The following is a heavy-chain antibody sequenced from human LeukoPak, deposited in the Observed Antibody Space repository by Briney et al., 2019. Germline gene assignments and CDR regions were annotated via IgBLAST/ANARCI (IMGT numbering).Heavy chain of an antibody. CDR3: AKGSRGSRPYYFDY. CDR2: ISDSGTST. D-gene: IGHD3-16*01. CDR1: GFTFSSYA. V-gene: IGHV3-23*01. J-gene: IGHJ4*02. Sequence: GGSLRLSCAASGFTFSSYAMSWVRQAPGKGLEWVSAISDSGTSTYYADSVKGRFTISRDSSKNTLDLQMNSLRAEDTAIYYCAKGSRGSRPYYFDYWGQGTLVTVSS.